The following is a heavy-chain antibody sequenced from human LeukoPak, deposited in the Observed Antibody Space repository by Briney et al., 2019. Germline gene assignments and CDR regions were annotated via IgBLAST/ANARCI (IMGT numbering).Heavy chain of an antibody. CDR1: GGTFSSYA. Sequence: SVKVSCKASGGTFSSYAISWVRQAPGQGLEWMGGIIPIFGTANYAQKFQGRVTITADESTSTAYMELSSLRSEDTAVYYCARSSPLGYCSSTSCYTLDYWGQGTLVTASS. D-gene: IGHD2-2*02. V-gene: IGHV1-69*13. CDR3: ARSSPLGYCSSTSCYTLDY. J-gene: IGHJ4*02. CDR2: IIPIFGTA.